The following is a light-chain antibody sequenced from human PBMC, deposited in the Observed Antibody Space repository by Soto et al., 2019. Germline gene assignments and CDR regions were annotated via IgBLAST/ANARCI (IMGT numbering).Light chain of an antibody. Sequence: EIVLTQSPATLSVSPGERATLSCRSSQSVSSDLAWYQHKPGQAPRLLIYGASTGATGVPARFSGSGSGTDFTLTISRLEPEDFAVYYCQQYGSSGTFGQGTKVDIK. CDR3: QQYGSSGT. CDR1: QSVSSD. CDR2: GAS. V-gene: IGKV3-15*01. J-gene: IGKJ1*01.